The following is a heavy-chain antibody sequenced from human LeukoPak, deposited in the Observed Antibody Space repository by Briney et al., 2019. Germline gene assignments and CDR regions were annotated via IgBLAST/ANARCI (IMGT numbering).Heavy chain of an antibody. CDR3: AKAERFSGTKTPDY. V-gene: IGHV3-23*01. D-gene: IGHD1-26*01. CDR1: GFPFTSYA. Sequence: RGGSLLLSCAASGFPFTSYAMSWVRQAPGKGLEWVSVIIGSGRSTNYADSVKGRFTISRDNSKNTLYLQMNSLRAEDTAVYYCAKAERFSGTKTPDYWGQGTLVTVSS. CDR2: IIGSGRST. J-gene: IGHJ4*02.